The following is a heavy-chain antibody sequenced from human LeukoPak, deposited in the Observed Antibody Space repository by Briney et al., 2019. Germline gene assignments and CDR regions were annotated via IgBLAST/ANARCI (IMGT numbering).Heavy chain of an antibody. CDR2: ISDSGGST. D-gene: IGHD6-19*01. V-gene: IGHV3-23*01. CDR1: GFTFSNYD. CDR3: AKDLSRAVAADWFDP. Sequence: GGSLRLSCAASGFTFSNYDMSWVRQAPGKGLEWVSSISDSGGSTYYADSVKGRFTISRDNSKNTLYLQMTNLRAADTAVYYCAKDLSRAVAADWFDPWDQGSPVTVSS. J-gene: IGHJ5*02.